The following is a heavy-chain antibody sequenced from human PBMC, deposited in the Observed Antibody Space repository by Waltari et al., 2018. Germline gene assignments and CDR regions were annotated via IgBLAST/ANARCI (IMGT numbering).Heavy chain of an antibody. V-gene: IGHV3-30*04. CDR3: ARDYCDRTNCHGMDV. J-gene: IGHJ6*02. D-gene: IGHD3-22*01. CDR1: EFTFRSHA. Sequence: QVQLVESGGGVVQPGRSLRLSCAASEFTFRSHARPWVRQAPGKGLEWVAVISYNERNIYYVDSVKGRFIISRDNSRKMLYLQMNSLRTEDTAVYYCARDYCDRTNCHGMDVWGQGTTVTVSS. CDR2: ISYNERNI.